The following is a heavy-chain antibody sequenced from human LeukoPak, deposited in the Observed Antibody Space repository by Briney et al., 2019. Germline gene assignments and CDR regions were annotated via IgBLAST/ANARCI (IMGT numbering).Heavy chain of an antibody. CDR1: GFTFSNYW. Sequence: GGSLRLSCAASGFTFSNYWMGWVRQAPGKGLEWVANIKQDGSEKRYVDPVKGRFTISRDNAKSSLYLQMNSLRAEDTAVYYCARAPATNEWRCMDYWGQGTLVTVSS. D-gene: IGHD2-8*02. CDR2: IKQDGSEK. CDR3: ARAPATNEWRCMDY. V-gene: IGHV3-7*01. J-gene: IGHJ4*02.